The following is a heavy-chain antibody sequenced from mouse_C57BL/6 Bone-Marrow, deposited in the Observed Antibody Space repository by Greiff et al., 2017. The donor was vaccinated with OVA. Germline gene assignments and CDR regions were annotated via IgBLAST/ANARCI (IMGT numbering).Heavy chain of an antibody. V-gene: IGHV1-81*01. CDR2: LYPRSGNT. J-gene: IGHJ2*01. CDR3: ARKGGRYYFDY. CDR1: GYTFPSSG. Sequence: VHLVESGAELARPGASVKLSCKSSGYTFPSSGISWVKHRTGQGLEWLGELYPRSGNTYYNEKFKGKATLTADKSSSTAYMELRSLTSEDSAVYFCARKGGRYYFDYWGQGTTLTVSS.